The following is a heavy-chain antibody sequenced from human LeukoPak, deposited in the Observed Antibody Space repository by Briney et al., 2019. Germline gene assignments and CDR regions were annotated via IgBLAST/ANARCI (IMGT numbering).Heavy chain of an antibody. CDR3: ARDPAHYYYLDV. Sequence: ASVKVSCKASGYSFTTYGISWVRQAPGQGLEWMGWINPNNGGTKYAQKFQDRFTMTRDTSISTVYMELTRLRSDDTAVYYCARDPAHYYYLDVWGRGTTVTVSS. J-gene: IGHJ6*03. V-gene: IGHV1-2*02. CDR1: GYSFTTYG. CDR2: INPNNGGT.